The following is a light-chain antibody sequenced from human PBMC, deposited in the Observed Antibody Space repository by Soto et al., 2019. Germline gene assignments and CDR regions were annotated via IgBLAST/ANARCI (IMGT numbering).Light chain of an antibody. CDR3: SSYKTSSTRV. CDR1: SSDVGIYNY. J-gene: IGLJ1*01. CDR2: EVS. V-gene: IGLV2-14*01. Sequence: QSVLTQPASVSGSPGQSIAISCTGSSSDVGIYNYVSWYQQHPGKVPKLIIYEVSNRPSGVSNRFSGSKSGNTASLTISGLQAEDEADYYCSSYKTSSTRVFGTGTKLTVL.